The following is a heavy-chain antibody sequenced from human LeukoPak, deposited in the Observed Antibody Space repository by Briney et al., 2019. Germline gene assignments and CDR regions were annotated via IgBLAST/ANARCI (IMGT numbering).Heavy chain of an antibody. D-gene: IGHD6-13*01. CDR3: ARDLAVPYSSSWYDLYGY. J-gene: IGHJ4*02. CDR2: ISSSSYI. Sequence: GGSLRLSCAASGFTFSSYSMNWVRQAPGKGLEWVSSISSSSYIYYADSVKGRFTISRDNAKNSLYLQMNSLRAEDTAVYYCARDLAVPYSSSWYDLYGYWGQGTLVTVSS. CDR1: GFTFSSYS. V-gene: IGHV3-21*01.